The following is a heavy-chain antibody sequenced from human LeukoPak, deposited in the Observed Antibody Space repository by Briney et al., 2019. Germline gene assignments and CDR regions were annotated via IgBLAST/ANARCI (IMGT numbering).Heavy chain of an antibody. D-gene: IGHD5-18*01. J-gene: IGHJ4*02. CDR2: ISSSSSYI. V-gene: IGHV3-21*01. CDR3: ARGVYSYGLVTSFDY. CDR1: GFTFSSYS. Sequence: GGSLRLSCAASGFTFSSYSMNWVRQAPGKGLEWVSSISSSSSYIYYADSVKGRFTISRDNAKNSLHLQMNSLRAEDTAVYYCARGVYSYGLVTSFDYWGQGTLVTVSS.